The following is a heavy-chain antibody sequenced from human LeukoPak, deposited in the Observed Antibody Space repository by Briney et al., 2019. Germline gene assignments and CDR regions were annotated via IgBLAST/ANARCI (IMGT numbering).Heavy chain of an antibody. CDR3: ARLRWDDILTGYSPYYYYYGMDV. Sequence: SETLSLTCAVYGGSFSGYYWSWIRQPPGKGLEWIGEINHSGSTNYNPSLKSRVTISVDTSKNQFSLKLSSVTAADTAVYYCARLRWDDILTGYSPYYYYYGMDVWGQGTTVTVSS. CDR1: GGSFSGYY. D-gene: IGHD3-9*01. CDR2: INHSGST. J-gene: IGHJ6*02. V-gene: IGHV4-34*01.